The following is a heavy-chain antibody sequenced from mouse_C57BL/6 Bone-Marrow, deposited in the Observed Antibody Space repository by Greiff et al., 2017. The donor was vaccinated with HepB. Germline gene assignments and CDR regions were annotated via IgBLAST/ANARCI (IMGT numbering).Heavy chain of an antibody. V-gene: IGHV14-4*01. CDR2: IDPENGDT. CDR1: GFNIKDDY. CDR3: TTERDYAMDY. J-gene: IGHJ4*01. Sequence: PLQQSGAELVRPGASVKLSCTASGFNIKDDYMHWVKQRPEQGLEWIGWIDPENGDTEYASKFQGKATITADTSSNTAYLQLSSLTSEDTAVYYCTTERDYAMDYWGQGTSVTVSS.